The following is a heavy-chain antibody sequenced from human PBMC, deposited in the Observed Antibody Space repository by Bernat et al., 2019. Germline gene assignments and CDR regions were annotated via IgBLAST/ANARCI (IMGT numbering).Heavy chain of an antibody. D-gene: IGHD5-12*01. J-gene: IGHJ6*03. Sequence: QVQLVQSGAEVKKPGASVKVSCKASGYTFTSYGISWVRQAPGQGLEWMGWISAYNGNTNYAQKLQGRVTMTTDTSTSTACMELRSLRSDDTAVYYCARDFSSGYDAYYYMDVWGKGTTVTVSS. CDR3: ARDFSSGYDAYYYMDV. V-gene: IGHV1-18*04. CDR2: ISAYNGNT. CDR1: GYTFTSYG.